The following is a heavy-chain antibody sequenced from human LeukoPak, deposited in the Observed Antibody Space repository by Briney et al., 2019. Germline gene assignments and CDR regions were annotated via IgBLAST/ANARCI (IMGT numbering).Heavy chain of an antibody. J-gene: IGHJ4*02. CDR3: AKGGYSYVNY. D-gene: IGHD5-18*01. CDR2: INSDGSST. CDR1: GFTFSSYA. Sequence: GGSLRLSCAASGFTFSSYAMSWVRQAPGKGLVWVSRINSDGSSTSYADSVKGRFTISRDNSKNALYLQMNSLRAEGTAVYYCAKGGYSYVNYWGQGTLVTVSS. V-gene: IGHV3-23*01.